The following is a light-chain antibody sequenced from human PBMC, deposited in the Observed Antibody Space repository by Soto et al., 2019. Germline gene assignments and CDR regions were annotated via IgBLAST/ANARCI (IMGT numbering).Light chain of an antibody. Sequence: QSALTQPASVSGSPGQTSTISCTGTSSDVGGYNFVSWYQQHPGRAPKLLIYEVSRRPSGVSNRFSGSKSGDTASLTISGLQAEDEADYSCYSYRGYYTRVFGTGTKVTV. J-gene: IGLJ1*01. V-gene: IGLV2-14*01. CDR3: YSYRGYYTRV. CDR2: EVS. CDR1: SSDVGGYNF.